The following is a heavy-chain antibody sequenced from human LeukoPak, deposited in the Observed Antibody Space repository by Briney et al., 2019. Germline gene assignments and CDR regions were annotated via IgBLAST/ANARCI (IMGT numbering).Heavy chain of an antibody. D-gene: IGHD3-3*01. J-gene: IGHJ4*02. V-gene: IGHV4-34*01. Sequence: SETLSLTCTVYGGSFSGHYWSWIRQAPGKGLEWIGEINHSGSTNYSPSLKSRVSISVDTSKNQFSLRLSSLTAADTAVYYCTRGPDYDFWSGDYTVRYFDSWGQGTLVTVSS. CDR2: INHSGST. CDR1: GGSFSGHY. CDR3: TRGPDYDFWSGDYTVRYFDS.